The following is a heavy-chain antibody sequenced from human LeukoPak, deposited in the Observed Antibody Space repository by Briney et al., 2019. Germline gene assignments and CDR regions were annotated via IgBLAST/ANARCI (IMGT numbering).Heavy chain of an antibody. CDR3: ARADHYYDSSGYYGY. CDR1: GFTFSSYS. V-gene: IGHV3-21*04. D-gene: IGHD3-22*01. J-gene: IGHJ4*02. Sequence: GGSLRLSCAASGFTFSSYSMNWVRQAPGKGLEWVSSISSSSSYIYYADSVKGRFTISRDNAKNSLYLQMNSLRAEDTAVYYCARADHYYDSSGYYGYWGQGTLVTVSS. CDR2: ISSSSSYI.